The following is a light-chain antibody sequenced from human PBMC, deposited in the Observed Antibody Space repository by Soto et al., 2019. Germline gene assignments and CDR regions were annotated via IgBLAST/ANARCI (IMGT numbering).Light chain of an antibody. V-gene: IGKV1-27*01. CDR3: QKYNNALQT. CDR1: QDIGNY. CDR2: GAS. J-gene: IGKJ1*01. Sequence: DIQMTQSPSSLSASLGDTVTITCRASQDIGNYLAWYQLKPGKVPRLLIYGASTLQSGVPSRFSGSGSGTDFTLTINSLQPEDVGSYYCQKYNNALQTFGQGTKVEIK.